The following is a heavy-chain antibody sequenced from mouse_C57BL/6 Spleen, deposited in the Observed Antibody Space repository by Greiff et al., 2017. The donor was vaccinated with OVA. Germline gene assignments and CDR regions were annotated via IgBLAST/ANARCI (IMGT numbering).Heavy chain of an antibody. Sequence: EVKLMESGPELVKPGASVKISCKASGYSFTGYYMHWVKQSHGNILDWIGYIYPYNGVSSYNQKFKGKATLTVDKSSSTAYMELRSLTSEDSAVYYCARARDYDLGAWFAYWGQGTLVTVSA. D-gene: IGHD2-4*01. J-gene: IGHJ3*01. CDR2: IYPYNGVS. CDR1: GYSFTGYY. V-gene: IGHV1-31*01. CDR3: ARARDYDLGAWFAY.